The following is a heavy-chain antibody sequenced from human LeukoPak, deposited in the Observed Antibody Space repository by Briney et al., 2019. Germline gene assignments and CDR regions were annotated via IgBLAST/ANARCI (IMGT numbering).Heavy chain of an antibody. CDR1: GFTFSSYA. J-gene: IGHJ4*02. CDR2: ISGSGGST. V-gene: IGHV3-23*01. Sequence: PGGSLRLSCAASGFTFSSYAMSWVRQAPGKGLEWVSAISGSGGSTYYADSVKGRFTISRDNSKNTLYLQMNSLRAEDTAVYYCAKDYCSGGSCFSFDCWGQGTLVTVSS. CDR3: AKDYCSGGSCFSFDC. D-gene: IGHD2-15*01.